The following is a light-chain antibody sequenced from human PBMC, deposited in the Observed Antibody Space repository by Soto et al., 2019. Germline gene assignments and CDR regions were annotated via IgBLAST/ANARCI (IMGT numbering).Light chain of an antibody. V-gene: IGKV1-5*03. CDR1: QSITTW. J-gene: IGKJ2*01. CDR2: KAT. Sequence: DIEMTQSPSTLSASVGDRVTITCRASQSITTWLAWYQQKPGKDPKLLIYKATNVHTGVPSRFSGSGSGAEFSLTISGLQPEDFAIYDCEQYYDYQYTFGQGTKLEIK. CDR3: EQYYDYQYT.